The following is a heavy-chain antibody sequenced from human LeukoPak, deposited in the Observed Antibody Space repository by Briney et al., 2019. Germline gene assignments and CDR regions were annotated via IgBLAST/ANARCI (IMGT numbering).Heavy chain of an antibody. V-gene: IGHV1-18*01. D-gene: IGHD6-19*01. CDR3: ARDVMSSGWYSFDY. CDR1: GYTFTSYG. J-gene: IGHJ4*02. CDR2: ISAYNGNT. Sequence: ASVKVSCKASGYTFTSYGISWVRQAPGRGLEWMGWISAYNGNTNYAQKLQGRVTMTTDTSTSTAYMELRSLRSDDAAVYYCARDVMSSGWYSFDYWGQGTLVTVSS.